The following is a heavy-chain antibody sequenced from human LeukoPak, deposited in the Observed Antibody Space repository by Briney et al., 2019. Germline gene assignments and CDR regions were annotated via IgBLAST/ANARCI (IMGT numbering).Heavy chain of an antibody. D-gene: IGHD3-22*01. Sequence: PSETLSLTCTVSGGSISSSSYYWGWIRQPPGKGLEWIGSIYYSGSTYYNPSLKSRVTISVDTSKNQFSLKLSSVTAADTAVYYCARTDSSGYYYYYWGQGTLVTVSS. CDR3: ARTDSSGYYYYY. J-gene: IGHJ4*02. CDR1: GGSISSSSYY. CDR2: IYYSGST. V-gene: IGHV4-39*01.